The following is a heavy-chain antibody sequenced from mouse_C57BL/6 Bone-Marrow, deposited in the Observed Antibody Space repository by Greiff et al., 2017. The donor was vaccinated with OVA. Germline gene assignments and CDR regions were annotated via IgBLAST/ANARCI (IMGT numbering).Heavy chain of an antibody. CDR3: AREGRDMGFAY. CDR1: GYTFTSYG. V-gene: IGHV1-81*01. CDR2: IYPRSGNT. Sequence: VQLQQSGAELVRPGASVKLSCKASGYTFTSYGISWVKQRPGQGLEWIGEIYPRSGNTYYNEKFKGKATLTADKSSSTAYMGLRSLKSEDSPVYFCAREGRDMGFAYWGKGTLVTVSA. J-gene: IGHJ3*01. D-gene: IGHD3-2*01.